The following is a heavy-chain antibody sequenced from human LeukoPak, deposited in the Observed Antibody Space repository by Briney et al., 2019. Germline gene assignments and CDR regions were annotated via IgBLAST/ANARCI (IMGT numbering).Heavy chain of an antibody. CDR1: GGSISSGDYY. CDR3: ARVSNWNYVGLLFDY. Sequence: SETLSLTCTVSGGSISSGDYYWSWIRQPPGKGLEWIGYIYYSGSTYYNPSLKSRVTISVDTSKNQFSLKLSSVTAADTAVYYCARVSNWNYVGLLFDYWGQGTLVTVSS. V-gene: IGHV4-30-4*08. CDR2: IYYSGST. D-gene: IGHD1-7*01. J-gene: IGHJ4*02.